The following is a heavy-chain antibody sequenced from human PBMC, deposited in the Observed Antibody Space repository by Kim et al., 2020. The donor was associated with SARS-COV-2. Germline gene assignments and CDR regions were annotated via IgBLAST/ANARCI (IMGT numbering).Heavy chain of an antibody. V-gene: IGHV3-11*05. CDR1: GFTFSDYY. Sequence: GGSLRLSCAASGFTFSDYYMSWIRQAPGKGLEWVSYISSSSSYTNYADSVKGRFTISRDNAKNSLYLQMNSLRAEDTAVYYCARDCSGWYHYFDYWGQGTLVTVSS. CDR2: ISSSSSYT. CDR3: ARDCSGWYHYFDY. D-gene: IGHD6-19*01. J-gene: IGHJ4*02.